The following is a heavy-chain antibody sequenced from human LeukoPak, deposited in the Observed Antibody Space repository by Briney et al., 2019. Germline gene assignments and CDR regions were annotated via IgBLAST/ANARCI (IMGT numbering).Heavy chain of an antibody. CDR3: ARDKITGPTTLDS. V-gene: IGHV3-7*01. Sequence: LPGGSLRLSCAASGFSFSTYWMSWVRQAPGPGKGLEWVANINQDGSEKYYVDSVKGRFTIARDDAKNSLYLQMNSLRVEDTAVYYCARDKITGPTTLDSWGQGTLVTVSS. J-gene: IGHJ4*02. CDR1: GFSFSTYW. CDR2: INQDGSEK. D-gene: IGHD1-26*01.